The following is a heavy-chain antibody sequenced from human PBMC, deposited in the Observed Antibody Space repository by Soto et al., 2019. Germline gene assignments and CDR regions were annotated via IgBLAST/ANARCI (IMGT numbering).Heavy chain of an antibody. CDR2: IYHSGST. CDR1: GGSISSSNW. D-gene: IGHD3-10*01. V-gene: IGHV4-4*02. Sequence: QVQLQESGPGLVKPSGTLSLTCAVSGGSISSSNWWSWVRQPPGKGLEWIGEIYHSGSTNYNPSLQSRVTIPVDKSTNQFSLKLSSVTAADTAVYYCARDYMVRGVMRWFDPWGQGTLVTVSS. CDR3: ARDYMVRGVMRWFDP. J-gene: IGHJ5*02.